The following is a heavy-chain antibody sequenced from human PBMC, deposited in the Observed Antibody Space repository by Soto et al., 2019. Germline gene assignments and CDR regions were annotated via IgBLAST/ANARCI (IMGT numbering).Heavy chain of an antibody. CDR2: ISGSGGST. CDR3: ACGSAFIGLDY. J-gene: IGHJ4*02. D-gene: IGHD2-15*01. CDR1: GFTFSSYA. Sequence: PGGSLRLSCAASGFTFSSYAMSWVRQAPGKGLEWVSAISGSGGSTYYADSVKGRFTISRDNTKDSLYLQMNSLRAEDTAIYYCACGSAFIGLDYWGQGTRFTVSS. V-gene: IGHV3-23*01.